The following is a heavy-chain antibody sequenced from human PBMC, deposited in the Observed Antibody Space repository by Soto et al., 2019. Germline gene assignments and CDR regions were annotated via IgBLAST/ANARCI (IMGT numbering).Heavy chain of an antibody. Sequence: SETLSLTGTVSGGSISSGGYYWSWIRQHPGKGLEWIGYIYYIGSTYYNPSLKSRVTISVDTSKNKFSLKLSSVTAADTAVYYCARCNSYSTAQVYVWGQGTLVTVSS. CDR2: IYYIGST. J-gene: IGHJ4*02. CDR3: ARCNSYSTAQVYV. CDR1: GGSISSGGYY. V-gene: IGHV4-31*03. D-gene: IGHD6-13*01.